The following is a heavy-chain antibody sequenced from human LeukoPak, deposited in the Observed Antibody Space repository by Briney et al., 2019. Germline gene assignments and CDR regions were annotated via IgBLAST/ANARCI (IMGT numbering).Heavy chain of an antibody. V-gene: IGHV1-46*01. Sequence: ASVKVSCKASGYTFTSYGIKWVRQAPGQGLEWMGIINPSGGSTSYAQKFQGRVTMTRDTSTSTVYMELSSLRSEDTAVYYCARDKDTTETFDYWGQGTLVTVSS. CDR3: ARDKDTTETFDY. CDR1: GYTFTSYG. J-gene: IGHJ4*02. D-gene: IGHD5-18*01. CDR2: INPSGGST.